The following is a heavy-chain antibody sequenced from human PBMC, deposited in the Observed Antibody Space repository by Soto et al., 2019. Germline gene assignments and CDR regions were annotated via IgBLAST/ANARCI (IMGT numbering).Heavy chain of an antibody. V-gene: IGHV3-23*01. D-gene: IGHD3-16*01. CDR1: GFSFTNYA. CDR2: ISGSGVST. CDR3: AFSRSGEVATYFDH. Sequence: GGSLRLSCATSGFSFTNYAMTWVRQAPGKGLEWVSGISGSGVSTFCADSVKGRFTISRDNSRNTLYLQMNSLSPEDTAVYHCAFSRSGEVATYFDHWGQGTLVTVSS. J-gene: IGHJ4*02.